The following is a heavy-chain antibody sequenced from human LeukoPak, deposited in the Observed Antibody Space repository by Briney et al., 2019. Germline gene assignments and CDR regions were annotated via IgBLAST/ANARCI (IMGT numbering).Heavy chain of an antibody. CDR3: ASHRGSSGWTPFDY. CDR1: GGSISSYY. Sequence: SETLSLTCTVSGGSISSYYWSWIRQPPGKGLEWIGHIYYSGSTNYNPSLKSRVTISVDTSKNQFSLKLSSVTAADTAVYYCASHRGSSGWTPFDYWGQGTLVTVSS. D-gene: IGHD6-19*01. J-gene: IGHJ4*02. V-gene: IGHV4-59*08. CDR2: IYYSGST.